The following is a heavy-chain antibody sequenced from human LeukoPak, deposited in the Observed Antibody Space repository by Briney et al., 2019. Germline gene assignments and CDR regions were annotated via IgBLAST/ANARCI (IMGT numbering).Heavy chain of an antibody. CDR2: IIPIFGTA. Sequence: SVKVSCKASGGTFSSYAISWVRQAPGQGLEWMGGIIPIFGTANYAQKFQGRVTITADESTSTAYMELSSLRSEDTAVYYCARSNWNGLPTVSFNWFDPWGQGTLVTVSS. J-gene: IGHJ5*02. CDR3: ARSNWNGLPTVSFNWFDP. V-gene: IGHV1-69*13. CDR1: GGTFSSYA. D-gene: IGHD1-1*01.